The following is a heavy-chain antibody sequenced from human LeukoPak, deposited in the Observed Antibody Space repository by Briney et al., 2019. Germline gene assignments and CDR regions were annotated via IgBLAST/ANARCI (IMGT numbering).Heavy chain of an antibody. J-gene: IGHJ3*02. Sequence: PGRSLRLPCAASGFTFSSYGMHWVRQAPGKGLEWVAVILNDGGQEKYADSVKGRFTISRDNSKNTLFLQVNSLRAEDTAVYYCARDDALGDNALDIWGQGTMVTVSS. CDR2: ILNDGGQE. CDR1: GFTFSSYG. D-gene: IGHD3-16*01. V-gene: IGHV3-33*01. CDR3: ARDDALGDNALDI.